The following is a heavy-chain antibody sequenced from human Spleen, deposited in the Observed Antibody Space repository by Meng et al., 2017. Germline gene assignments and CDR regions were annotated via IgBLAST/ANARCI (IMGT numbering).Heavy chain of an antibody. CDR3: TGHTDY. CDR1: GFTFSNAW. V-gene: IGHV3-15*01. Sequence: GESLKISCAASGFTFSNAWMSWVRQAPGKGLEWVGRIKSKPDGGTTDYAAPVQGRFTISRDDSKNTLYLQMNSLKTEDTAVYYCTGHTDYWGQGALVTVSS. CDR2: IKSKPDGGTT. J-gene: IGHJ4*02.